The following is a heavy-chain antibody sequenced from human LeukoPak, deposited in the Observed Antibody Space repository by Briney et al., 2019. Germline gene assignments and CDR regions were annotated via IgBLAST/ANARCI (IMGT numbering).Heavy chain of an antibody. CDR2: IYYSGST. D-gene: IGHD3-16*02. J-gene: IGHJ3*02. CDR3: ARQLSMITFGGVISLRTFDI. CDR1: GGSISSSGYY. V-gene: IGHV4-39*01. Sequence: SETLSLTCTVSGGSISSSGYYWGWIRQPPGKGLEWIGSIYYSGSTYYNPSLKSRVTISVDTSKNQFSLKLSSVTAADTAVYYCARQLSMITFGGVISLRTFDIWGQGTMVTVSS.